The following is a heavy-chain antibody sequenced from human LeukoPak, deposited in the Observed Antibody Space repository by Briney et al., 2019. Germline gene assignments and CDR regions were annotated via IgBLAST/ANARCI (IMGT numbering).Heavy chain of an antibody. Sequence: GGSLRLSCAASGFTFSRYWMQWVRQAPGKGLVWVSHITSDGSSTTYADSVKGRFTTSRDNAKNTLYLQMNSLRAEDTAVYYCVRDNYGVDYWGQGTWSPSPQ. CDR2: ITSDGSST. CDR1: GFTFSRYW. V-gene: IGHV3-74*03. CDR3: VRDNYGVDY. D-gene: IGHD3-10*01. J-gene: IGHJ4*02.